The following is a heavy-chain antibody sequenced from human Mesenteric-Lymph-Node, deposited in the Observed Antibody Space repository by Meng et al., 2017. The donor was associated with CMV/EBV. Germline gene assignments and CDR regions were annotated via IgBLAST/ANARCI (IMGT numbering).Heavy chain of an antibody. CDR3: ASLYYDILTGYQYYFDY. CDR2: IYHSWST. CDR1: YFSSLYW. V-gene: IGHV4-4*02. J-gene: IGHJ4*02. D-gene: IGHD3-9*01. Sequence: YFSSLYWGSWVRQHPGKGLESIGEIYHSWSTQYNPSLKSRVTISVDKSKTQFSLKLSSVTAADTAVYYCASLYYDILTGYQYYFDYWGQGTLVTVSS.